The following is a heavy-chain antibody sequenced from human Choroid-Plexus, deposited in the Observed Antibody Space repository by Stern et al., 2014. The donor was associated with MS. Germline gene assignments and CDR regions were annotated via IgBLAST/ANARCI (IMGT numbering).Heavy chain of an antibody. CDR3: AHRDYGGNAGFDY. CDR2: IYWDDEK. Sequence: QVTLKESGPRLVKPTQTLTLTCSFSGFSLRTSGANVGWIRQPPGKAMEWLALIYWDDEKRYSPSLRSRLTIPKDTSKNQGVLKMTNMDPWDTATFYCAHRDYGGNAGFDYGGQGTLVIVSS. D-gene: IGHD4-23*01. V-gene: IGHV2-5*02. J-gene: IGHJ4*02. CDR1: GFSLRTSGAN.